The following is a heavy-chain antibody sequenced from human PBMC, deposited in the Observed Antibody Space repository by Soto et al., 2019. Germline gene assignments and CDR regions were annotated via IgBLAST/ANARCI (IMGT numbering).Heavy chain of an antibody. V-gene: IGHV3-72*01. D-gene: IGHD2-8*01. CDR3: ERLMGKCFNS. CDR2: ARNKVNNYII. CDR1: GFTFTDHY. J-gene: IGHJ5*01. Sequence: EVQLVESGGGLVQPGGSLRLSGAASGFTFTDHYMDWVRQAPGKGLEWVGRARNKVNNYIIAYAASVKGRFIISRDDSKRSFYLKMNNLNTEHTAVYFCERLMGKCFNSWGQGTLATVAS.